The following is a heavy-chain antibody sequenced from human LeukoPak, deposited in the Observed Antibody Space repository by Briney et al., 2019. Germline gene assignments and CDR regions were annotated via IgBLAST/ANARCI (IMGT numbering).Heavy chain of an antibody. CDR2: VYTSGST. CDR1: GGSISSGDYY. CDR3: AREMGAAGAFDI. J-gene: IGHJ3*02. V-gene: IGHV4-61*02. D-gene: IGHD2-15*01. Sequence: PSQTLSLTCTVSGGSISSGDYYWSWIRQPTGKGLEWIGRVYTSGSTNYNPSLKSRVTMSVHTSKNQFSLKLDSVTAADTAVYYCAREMGAAGAFDIWGQGTMVTVSS.